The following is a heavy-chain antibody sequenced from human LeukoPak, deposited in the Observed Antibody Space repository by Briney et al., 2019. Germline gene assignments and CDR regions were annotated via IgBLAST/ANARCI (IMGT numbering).Heavy chain of an antibody. J-gene: IGHJ6*02. D-gene: IGHD6-13*01. CDR1: GFTFSSYW. CDR2: IKQDGSEK. Sequence: PGGSLRLSCAASGFTFSSYWMSWVRQAPGKGLEWVANIKQDGSEKYYVDSVKGRFTISRDNAKNSLYLQMNSLRAEDTAVYYCAREMGQYSSSWLAYYYYGMDVWGQGTTVTVSS. V-gene: IGHV3-7*01. CDR3: AREMGQYSSSWLAYYYYGMDV.